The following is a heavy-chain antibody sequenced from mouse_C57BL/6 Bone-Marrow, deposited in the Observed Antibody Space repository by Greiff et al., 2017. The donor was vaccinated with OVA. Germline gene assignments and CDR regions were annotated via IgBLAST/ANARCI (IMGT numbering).Heavy chain of an antibody. Sequence: EVQLQQSGPELVKPGASVKISCKASGYTFTDYYMNWVKQSHGKSLEWIGDINPNNGGTSYNQKFKGKATLTVDKSSSTAYMELRSLTSEDSAVYYCALYDYDGYFDVWGTGTTVTVSS. V-gene: IGHV1-26*01. CDR3: ALYDYDGYFDV. D-gene: IGHD2-4*01. CDR1: GYTFTDYY. CDR2: INPNNGGT. J-gene: IGHJ1*03.